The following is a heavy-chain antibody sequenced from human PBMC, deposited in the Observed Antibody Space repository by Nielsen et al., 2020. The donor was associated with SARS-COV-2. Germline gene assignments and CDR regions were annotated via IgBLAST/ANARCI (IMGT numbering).Heavy chain of an antibody. J-gene: IGHJ4*02. CDR3: ARVADFWSDRYYFDY. V-gene: IGHV4-59*01. CDR2: VYYSGNT. Sequence: ESLKISCAASGFTFDDYAMHWIRQPPGKGLEWIGYVYYSGNTNSNPSLRSRVTMSVDLSKDQFSLSLSSVTPADTAVYYCARVADFWSDRYYFDYWGQGTLVTVSS. D-gene: IGHD3-3*01. CDR1: GFTFDDYA.